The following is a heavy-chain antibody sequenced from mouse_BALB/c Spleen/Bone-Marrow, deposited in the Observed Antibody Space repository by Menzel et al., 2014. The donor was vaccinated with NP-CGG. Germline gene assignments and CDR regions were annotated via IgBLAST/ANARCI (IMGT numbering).Heavy chain of an antibody. Sequence: VQLQESGAELVKPGASVKLSCKTSGYTFTNYWIQWVKRRPGQGLGWIGEIFPGTGTTYYNEKFKGKATLTIDTSSSTAYMQLSSLTSEDSAVYFCARHYYGSSDAMDYWGQGTSVTVSS. CDR1: GYTFTNYW. J-gene: IGHJ4*01. CDR3: ARHYYGSSDAMDY. CDR2: IFPGTGTT. V-gene: IGHV1S132*01. D-gene: IGHD1-1*01.